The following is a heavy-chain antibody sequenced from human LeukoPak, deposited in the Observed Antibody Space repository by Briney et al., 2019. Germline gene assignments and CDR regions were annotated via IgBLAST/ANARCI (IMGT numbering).Heavy chain of an antibody. V-gene: IGHV1-69*13. D-gene: IGHD2-15*01. Sequence: SVKVSCKASGGTFSSYAISWVRQAPGQGLEWMGGIIPIFGTANYAQKFQGRVTITADESTSTAYMELSSLRSEDTAVYYCARGLDIVVVVADYDGMDVWGQRTTVTVSS. J-gene: IGHJ6*02. CDR3: ARGLDIVVVVADYDGMDV. CDR2: IIPIFGTA. CDR1: GGTFSSYA.